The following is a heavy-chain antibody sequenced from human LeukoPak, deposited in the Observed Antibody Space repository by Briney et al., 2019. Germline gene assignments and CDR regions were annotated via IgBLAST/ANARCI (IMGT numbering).Heavy chain of an antibody. CDR3: AGDPYDFWSGYYTGFDP. CDR1: GGSISSYY. Sequence: SETLSLTCTVSGGSISSYYWSWIRQPPGKGLEWIGYIYYSGSTNYNPSLKSRVTISVDTSKNQFSLKLSSVTAADTAVYYCAGDPYDFWSGYYTGFDPWGQGTLVTVSS. J-gene: IGHJ5*02. CDR2: IYYSGST. D-gene: IGHD3-3*01. V-gene: IGHV4-59*12.